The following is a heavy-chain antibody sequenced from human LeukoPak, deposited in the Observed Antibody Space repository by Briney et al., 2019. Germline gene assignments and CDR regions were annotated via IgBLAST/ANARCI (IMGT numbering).Heavy chain of an antibody. Sequence: PSETLSLTCAAYGGSFTNYYWSWVRQPPGKGLEWIGEINHTGRNTYNPSLKSRVTISMDTSKNQFSLKLTSVTAADTAVYYCARGSSSGYYPIDYWGQGILVTVSS. J-gene: IGHJ4*02. CDR3: ARGSSSGYYPIDY. V-gene: IGHV4-34*01. CDR2: INHTGRN. CDR1: GGSFTNYY. D-gene: IGHD3-22*01.